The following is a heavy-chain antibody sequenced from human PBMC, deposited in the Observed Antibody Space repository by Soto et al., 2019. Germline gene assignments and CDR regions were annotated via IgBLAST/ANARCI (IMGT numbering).Heavy chain of an antibody. CDR1: GFTFTGND. CDR2: LYSSGST. D-gene: IGHD3-22*01. Sequence: EVQLVEPGGGLIQPGGSLRLSCAASGFTFTGNDINWVRQAPGKGLEWVSLLYSSGSTYYADSVKGRFTISRDNSKNTLYLQMSSLRAEDTAVYYCATRPLLPGAPWGQGTMVTVSS. V-gene: IGHV3-53*01. CDR3: ATRPLLPGAP. J-gene: IGHJ3*01.